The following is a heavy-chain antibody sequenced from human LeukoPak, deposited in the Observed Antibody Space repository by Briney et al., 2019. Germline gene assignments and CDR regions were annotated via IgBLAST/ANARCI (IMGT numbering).Heavy chain of an antibody. Sequence: PSETLSLTCTVSGASIRSHYWTWIRQPPGKGLEWIGYIYYSGSTNYNPSLKSRVTISLDTSKNDFSLRLGSVTAADTAVYYCARGRNNLYDSYYMDVWGKGATVTVSS. CDR1: GASIRSHY. CDR2: IYYSGST. V-gene: IGHV4-59*11. CDR3: ARGRNNLYDSYYMDV. J-gene: IGHJ6*03. D-gene: IGHD1/OR15-1a*01.